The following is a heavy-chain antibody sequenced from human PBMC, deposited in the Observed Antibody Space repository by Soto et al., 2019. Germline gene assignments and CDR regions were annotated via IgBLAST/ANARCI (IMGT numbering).Heavy chain of an antibody. J-gene: IGHJ6*02. Sequence: ASVKVSCKASGGTFSSYAIVWVRQAPGQGLEWMGGIIPIFGTANYAQKFQGRVTITADKSTSTAYMELSSLRSEDTAVYCCARAGITIFGVVANYYYYGMDVWGQGTTVTVSS. V-gene: IGHV1-69*06. CDR2: IIPIFGTA. CDR3: ARAGITIFGVVANYYYYGMDV. CDR1: GGTFSSYA. D-gene: IGHD3-3*01.